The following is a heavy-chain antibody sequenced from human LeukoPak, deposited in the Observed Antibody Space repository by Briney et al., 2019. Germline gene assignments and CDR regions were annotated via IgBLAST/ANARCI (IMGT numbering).Heavy chain of an antibody. V-gene: IGHV4-39*01. CDR2: IYYSGST. D-gene: IGHD3-16*02. J-gene: IGHJ4*02. CDR3: ARHLYTYVELPYYFDY. CDR1: GGSISSSSYY. Sequence: SETLSLTCTVSGGSISSSSYYWGWIRPPPGKGLEWIGSIYYSGSTYYYPSLKSRATISVDTSKNQFSLRLSSVTAADTAVNYWARHLYTYVELPYYFDYWAQGTLVTVPS.